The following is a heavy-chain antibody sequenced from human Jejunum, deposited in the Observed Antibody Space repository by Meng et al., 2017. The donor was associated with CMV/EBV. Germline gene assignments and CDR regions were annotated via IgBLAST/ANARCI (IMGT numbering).Heavy chain of an antibody. Sequence: SVSGGKLWGWLRQPPGKSLEWIGSIYHGGSPYYNPSLRSRVTLSLDTPKNQISLKLASVTATDTAVYYCARDLGAIAVRLDVFDMWGPGTRVTVSS. CDR1: SVSGGKL. V-gene: IGHV4-38-2*02. CDR3: ARDLGAIAVRLDVFDM. J-gene: IGHJ3*02. D-gene: IGHD2-15*01. CDR2: IYHGGSP.